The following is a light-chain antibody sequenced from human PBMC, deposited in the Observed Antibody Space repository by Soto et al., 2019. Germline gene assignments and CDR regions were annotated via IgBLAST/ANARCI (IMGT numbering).Light chain of an antibody. CDR2: AAS. V-gene: IGKV1-27*01. Sequence: DIQMTQSPSSLSASVGDRVTITCRASQGISNFLAWYQHKPGKVPKLLIYAASTLQLGVPSRFSGSGSGTDFTLTISSLQPEDVATYYCQKYKSAPSLAFGGGTKVEIK. J-gene: IGKJ4*01. CDR1: QGISNF. CDR3: QKYKSAPSLA.